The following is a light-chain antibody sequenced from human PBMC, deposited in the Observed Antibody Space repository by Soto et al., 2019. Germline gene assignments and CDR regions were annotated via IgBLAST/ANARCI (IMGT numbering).Light chain of an antibody. CDR2: AAS. CDR1: QSISNH. CDR3: QQSYSSPPT. V-gene: IGKV1-39*01. Sequence: DIQMTQSPSSLSASVEDRVIITCRASQSISNHLNWYQQKPGKAPKLLIFAASSLQSGVPSRFSGGRSGPDFTLTISSLLPEDFATYYCQQSYSSPPTFGQGTKVEIK. J-gene: IGKJ1*01.